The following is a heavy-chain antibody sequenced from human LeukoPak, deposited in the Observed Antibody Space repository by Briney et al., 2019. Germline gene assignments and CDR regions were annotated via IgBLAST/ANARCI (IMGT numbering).Heavy chain of an antibody. CDR1: GFTFIDYD. D-gene: IGHD6-19*01. CDR2: IGIRGDT. V-gene: IGHV3-13*01. J-gene: IGHJ4*02. Sequence: GGSLRLTCAASGFTFIDYDMHWVRQVIGKGLEWVSAIGIRGDTHYSGSVKGRFTISRENAESSLYLQMNSLRAEDTAVYYCARGGIQVSGIDEFDYWGQGTLVTVSS. CDR3: ARGGIQVSGIDEFDY.